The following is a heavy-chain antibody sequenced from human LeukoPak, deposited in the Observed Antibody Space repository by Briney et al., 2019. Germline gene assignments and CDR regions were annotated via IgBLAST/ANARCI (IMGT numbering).Heavy chain of an antibody. CDR2: IYYTGNT. Sequence: PSETLSLACTVSGGSISSYYRNWIRQPPGKGLEWIAYIYYTGNTNYNPSLKSRFTISVDTSKNQFYLKLSPVTAADTAVYYCARWYYDSSGYRYFDYWGQGNLVTVSS. CDR3: ARWYYDSSGYRYFDY. V-gene: IGHV4-59*01. CDR1: GGSISSYY. J-gene: IGHJ4*02. D-gene: IGHD3-22*01.